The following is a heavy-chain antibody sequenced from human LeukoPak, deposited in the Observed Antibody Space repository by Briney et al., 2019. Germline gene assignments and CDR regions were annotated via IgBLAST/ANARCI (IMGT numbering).Heavy chain of an antibody. J-gene: IGHJ6*02. D-gene: IGHD5-24*01. V-gene: IGHV4-59*11. CDR2: VHHTGVT. Sequence: SETLSLTCSVSGVSITSLYWNWVRQPPGKGLEYVGYVHHTGVTNYNPSLRGRVTVSMDASKNQFYLKLNSVTAADTAVYYCVRSATIAVFRYGMDVWGQGTTVTVSS. CDR3: VRSATIAVFRYGMDV. CDR1: GVSITSLY.